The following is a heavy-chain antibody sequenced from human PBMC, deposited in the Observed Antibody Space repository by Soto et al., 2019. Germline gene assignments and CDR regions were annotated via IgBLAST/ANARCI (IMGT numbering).Heavy chain of an antibody. CDR2: ISSSSSYI. J-gene: IGHJ4*02. CDR3: AGDLIQLWLIDY. D-gene: IGHD5-18*01. V-gene: IGHV3-21*01. CDR1: GFTFSSYS. Sequence: PGGSLRLSCAASGFTFSSYSMNWVRQAPGKGLEWVSSISSSSSYIYYADSVKGRFTISRDNAKNSLYLQMNSLRAEDTAVYYCAGDLIQLWLIDYWGQGTLVTVSS.